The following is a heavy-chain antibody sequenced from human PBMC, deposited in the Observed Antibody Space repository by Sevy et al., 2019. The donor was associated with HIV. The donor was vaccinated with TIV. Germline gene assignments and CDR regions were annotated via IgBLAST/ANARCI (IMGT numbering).Heavy chain of an antibody. Sequence: SETLSLTCTVSGDSISGYYWNWIRQPPGKGLEWIGYILYSRSTTYNPSLKSRVTISKDTSKNQFSLKLTSVTAADTAVYYCARGDPELFYGMDVWGQGTTVTVSS. CDR1: GDSISGYY. V-gene: IGHV4-59*01. CDR2: ILYSRST. J-gene: IGHJ6*02. D-gene: IGHD1-7*01. CDR3: ARGDPELFYGMDV.